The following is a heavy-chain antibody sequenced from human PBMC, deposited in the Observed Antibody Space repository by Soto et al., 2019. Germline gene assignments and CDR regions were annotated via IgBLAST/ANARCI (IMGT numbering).Heavy chain of an antibody. CDR2: INHSGS. V-gene: IGHV4-34*01. CDR3: ARVNTGSYQIDN. Sequence: NPSETLSLTCAVYGGSLNGYYWSWSRQPLGKGLEWIGEINHSGSNYNPSLKSRVTISDDTSKNQLSLKLSSVTAADTAVYYCARVNTGSYQIDNWGQGTLVTVSS. D-gene: IGHD1-26*01. CDR1: GGSLNGYY. J-gene: IGHJ4*02.